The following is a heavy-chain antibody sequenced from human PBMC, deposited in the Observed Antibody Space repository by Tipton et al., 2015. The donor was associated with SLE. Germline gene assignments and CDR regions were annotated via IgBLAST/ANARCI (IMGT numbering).Heavy chain of an antibody. CDR3: ARDSDSASHS. D-gene: IGHD3-10*01. CDR1: GGSISSGSYY. Sequence: TLSLTCTVSGGSISSGSYYWSWIRQPAGKGLEWIGRIYTSGSTNYNPSLKSRVTISVDTSKNQFSLKPSSVTAADTAVYYCARDSDSASHSWGQGTLVTVSS. V-gene: IGHV4-61*02. CDR2: IYTSGST. J-gene: IGHJ4*02.